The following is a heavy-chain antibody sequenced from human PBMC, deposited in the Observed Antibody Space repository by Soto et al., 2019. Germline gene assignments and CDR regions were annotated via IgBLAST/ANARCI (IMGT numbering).Heavy chain of an antibody. V-gene: IGHV1-69*13. D-gene: IGHD4-4*01. Sequence: ASVKVSCKASGGTFSSYAISWVRQAPGQGLEWMGGIIPIFGTANYAQKFQGRVTITADESTSTAYMELSSLRSEDTAVYYCAISYSNYVQFDYWGQGTLVTVST. CDR1: GGTFSSYA. CDR2: IIPIFGTA. CDR3: AISYSNYVQFDY. J-gene: IGHJ4*02.